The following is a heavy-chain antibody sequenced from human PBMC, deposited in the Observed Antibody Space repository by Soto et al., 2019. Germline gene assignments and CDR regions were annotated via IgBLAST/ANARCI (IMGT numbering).Heavy chain of an antibody. CDR3: TRGGAIVVVTASFDL. Sequence: ASVKVSCKASGYAFITYYIHWVRQAPGQGLEWMGTINAGGGYTTYAQRFQGRVTMTRDTSTSTVSMELSSLRYEDTALYYCTRGGAIVVVTASFDLWGQGTLVTVSS. CDR2: INAGGGYT. V-gene: IGHV1-46*03. CDR1: GYAFITYY. J-gene: IGHJ5*02. D-gene: IGHD2-21*02.